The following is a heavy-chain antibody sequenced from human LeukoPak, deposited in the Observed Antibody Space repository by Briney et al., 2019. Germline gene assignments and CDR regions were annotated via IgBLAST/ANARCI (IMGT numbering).Heavy chain of an antibody. CDR1: GFTFSSYW. D-gene: IGHD3-10*01. J-gene: IGHJ4*02. CDR2: IKQDGSER. Sequence: GGSLRLSCAASGFTFSSYWMSWVRQAPGKGLEWVANIKQDGSERYYVDSVKGRFTISRDNAKNSLYLQMNSLRAEDTAVYYCAREWAGYYGSGSYYKLSAFDYWGQGTLVTVSS. V-gene: IGHV3-7*01. CDR3: AREWAGYYGSGSYYKLSAFDY.